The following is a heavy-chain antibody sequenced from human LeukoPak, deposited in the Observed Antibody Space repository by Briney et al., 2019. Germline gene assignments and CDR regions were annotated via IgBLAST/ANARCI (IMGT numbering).Heavy chain of an antibody. J-gene: IGHJ3*02. V-gene: IGHV3-30*02. CDR2: IRYDGSNK. CDR3: ARGTSLVTIFGVVIIYGAFDI. Sequence: GSLRLSCAASGFTFRSYGMHWVRQAPGKGLESVAFIRYDGSNKYYADSVKGRFTISRDNSKNTLYLQMNSLRAEDTAVYYCARGTSLVTIFGVVIIYGAFDIWGQGTMVTVSS. CDR1: GFTFRSYG. D-gene: IGHD3-3*01.